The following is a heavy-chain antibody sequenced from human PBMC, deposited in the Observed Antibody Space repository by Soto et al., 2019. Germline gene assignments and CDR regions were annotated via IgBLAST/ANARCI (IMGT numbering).Heavy chain of an antibody. Sequence: GGSLRLSCAASGFTFSSYAMSWVRQAPGKGLEWVSAISGSGGSTYYADSVKGRFTISRDNSKNTLYLQMNSLRAEDTAVYYCAKDSRRVVVVPAALDAFDIWGQGTIVTVSS. J-gene: IGHJ3*02. CDR3: AKDSRRVVVVPAALDAFDI. D-gene: IGHD2-2*01. CDR2: ISGSGGST. CDR1: GFTFSSYA. V-gene: IGHV3-23*01.